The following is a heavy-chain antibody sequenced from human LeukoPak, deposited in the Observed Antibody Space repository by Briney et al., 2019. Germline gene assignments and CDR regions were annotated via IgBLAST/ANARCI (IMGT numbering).Heavy chain of an antibody. CDR2: IYYTGST. D-gene: IGHD6-19*01. CDR1: GGSISSSGYY. CDR3: ARHGIAVTGGFDY. V-gene: IGHV4-39*01. J-gene: IGHJ4*02. Sequence: SETLSLTCTVSGGSISSSGYYWGWIRQPPGKGLEWIGTIYYTGSTSYYPSLKSRLTISVDTSKNQFSLKLSSVTAADTAVYYCARHGIAVTGGFDYWGQGTLVTVSS.